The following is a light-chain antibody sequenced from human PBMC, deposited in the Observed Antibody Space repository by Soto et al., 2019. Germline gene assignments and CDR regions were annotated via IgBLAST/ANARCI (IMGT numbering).Light chain of an antibody. J-gene: IGKJ4*01. CDR3: QQRSKWVT. CDR2: DAI. Sequence: VLTQSPATLSLSPGERATLSCRASQSVSSNAAWHQPKPDQAPRLLIYDAINRATGIPARFSSSGSGTDITLTIRSLEPEDFGIYYCQQRSKWVTFGRGTKVDIK. CDR1: QSVSSN. V-gene: IGKV3-11*01.